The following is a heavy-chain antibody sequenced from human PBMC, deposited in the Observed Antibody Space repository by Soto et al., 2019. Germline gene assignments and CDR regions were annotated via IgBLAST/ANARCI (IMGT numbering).Heavy chain of an antibody. CDR2: ISTYNGNT. CDR3: ARGPTDYYDNSANYFLDY. J-gene: IGHJ4*02. D-gene: IGHD3-22*01. CDR1: GYTFITYG. Sequence: QVQLVQSGAEVKKPGASVKVSCKASGYTFITYGVSWERQAPGQGLDWLGWISTYNGNTRYAERLQGRVTMTTDTTTNTAYTELRNLRSDDTAVYYCARGPTDYYDNSANYFLDYWGQGTLVTVSS. V-gene: IGHV1-18*01.